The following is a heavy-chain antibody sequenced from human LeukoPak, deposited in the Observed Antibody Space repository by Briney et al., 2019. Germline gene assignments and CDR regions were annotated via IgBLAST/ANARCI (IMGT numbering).Heavy chain of an antibody. CDR3: ARHLVENTNIVVVVAATPYNWFDP. CDR1: GGSISSSSYY. CDR2: IYYSGST. V-gene: IGHV4-39*01. D-gene: IGHD2-15*01. J-gene: IGHJ5*02. Sequence: KPSETLSLTCTVSGGSISSSSYYWGWIRQPPGKGLEWIGSIYYSGSTYYHPSLKSRVTISVDTSKNQFSLKLSSVTAADTAVYYCARHLVENTNIVVVVAATPYNWFDPWGQGTLVTVSS.